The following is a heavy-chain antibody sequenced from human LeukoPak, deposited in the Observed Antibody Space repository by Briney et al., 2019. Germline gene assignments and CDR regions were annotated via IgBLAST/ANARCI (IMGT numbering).Heavy chain of an antibody. CDR2: ISAYNGNT. CDR1: GYTFTIYG. V-gene: IGHV1-18*01. D-gene: IGHD4-17*01. J-gene: IGHJ4*02. CDR3: AREKLTTGLSDY. Sequence: GASVEVSCKASGYTFTIYGIIWVRQAPGQGLEWMGWISAYNGNTNYAQKLQGRVTMTTDTSTSTAYMELRSLRSDDTAVYYCAREKLTTGLSDYWGQGTLVTVSS.